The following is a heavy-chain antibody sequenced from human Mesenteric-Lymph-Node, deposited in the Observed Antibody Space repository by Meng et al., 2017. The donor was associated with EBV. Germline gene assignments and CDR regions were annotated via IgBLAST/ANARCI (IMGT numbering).Heavy chain of an antibody. CDR3: ARQGPSGRTFDY. J-gene: IGHJ4*02. D-gene: IGHD1-26*01. Sequence: LMYLGPGLVMPLGPPSAPLYVMGGSISSRSDYWGWIRQPPGKGLEWIGTYYNSWSTHYNPSLKSRVTISVDTSNNQFSLRLISVTAADTAAYYCARQGPSGRTFDYWGQGTLVTVSS. CDR1: GGSISSRSDY. V-gene: IGHV4-39*01. CDR2: YYNSWST.